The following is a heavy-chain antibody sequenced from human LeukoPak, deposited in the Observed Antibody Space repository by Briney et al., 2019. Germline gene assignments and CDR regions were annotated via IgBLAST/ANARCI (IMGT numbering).Heavy chain of an antibody. CDR3: ASLDSGSYYGGAFDI. J-gene: IGHJ3*02. CDR1: GYSFTSHW. Sequence: GESLKISCKGSGYSFTSHWIGWVRQMPGKGLEWMGIIYPGDSDTRYSPSFQGQVTISADKSISTAYLQWSSLKASDTAMYYCASLDSGSYYGGAFDIWGQGTMVTVSS. D-gene: IGHD1-26*01. CDR2: IYPGDSDT. V-gene: IGHV5-51*01.